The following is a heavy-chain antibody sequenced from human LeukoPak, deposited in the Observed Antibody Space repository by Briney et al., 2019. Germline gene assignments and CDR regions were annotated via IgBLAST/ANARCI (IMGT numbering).Heavy chain of an antibody. CDR1: GFTFSSYS. Sequence: PGGSLRLSCAASGFTFSSYSMNWVRQAPGKGLEWVSSISSSSSYIYYADSVKGRFTISRDNAKNSLYLQMNSLRAEDTALYYCAKDISFNEYYGSGNPRKTYGMDVWGQGTTVTVSS. V-gene: IGHV3-21*04. CDR3: AKDISFNEYYGSGNPRKTYGMDV. D-gene: IGHD3-10*01. J-gene: IGHJ6*02. CDR2: ISSSSSYI.